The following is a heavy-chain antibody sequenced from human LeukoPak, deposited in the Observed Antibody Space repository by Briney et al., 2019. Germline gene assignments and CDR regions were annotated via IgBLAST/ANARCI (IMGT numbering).Heavy chain of an antibody. CDR1: GFTFSSYA. CDR3: ASEPYDFWSGYDDYYFDY. J-gene: IGHJ4*02. Sequence: PGGSLRLSCAASGFTFSSYAMSWVRQAPGKGLEWVPTISGSGGSTYYADSVKGRFTISRDNSKNTLYLQMNSLRAEDTAVYYCASEPYDFWSGYDDYYFDYWGQGTLVTVSS. CDR2: ISGSGGST. V-gene: IGHV3-23*01. D-gene: IGHD3-3*01.